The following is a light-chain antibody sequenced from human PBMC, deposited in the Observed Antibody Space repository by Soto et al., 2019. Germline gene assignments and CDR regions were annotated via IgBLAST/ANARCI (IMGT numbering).Light chain of an antibody. V-gene: IGKV1-39*01. CDR1: QSITNY. CDR3: HQSYSTPWT. CDR2: AAS. Sequence: DIQMTQSPSSLSASVGDRVTITCRASQSITNYLNWYQQKPGKAPKLLIYAASSLQSGVPSRFSGSESGTDFTLSISSLQPEDFATYYFHQSYSTPWTFGQGTKVEIK. J-gene: IGKJ1*01.